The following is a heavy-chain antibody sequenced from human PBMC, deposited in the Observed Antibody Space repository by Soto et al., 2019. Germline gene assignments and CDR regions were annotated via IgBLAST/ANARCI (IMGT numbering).Heavy chain of an antibody. D-gene: IGHD6-19*01. CDR1: GYTFTSYA. V-gene: IGHV1-3*01. J-gene: IGHJ4*02. CDR3: ARPSSGWSYYFDY. CDR2: INVGNGDT. Sequence: ASVKVSCKSSGYTFTSYAMHWVRQAPGQRLEWMGWINVGNGDTKSSQKFQDRVTITRDTSATTAYMELSTLRSEDTAVYYCARPSSGWSYYFDYWGQGTLVTVSS.